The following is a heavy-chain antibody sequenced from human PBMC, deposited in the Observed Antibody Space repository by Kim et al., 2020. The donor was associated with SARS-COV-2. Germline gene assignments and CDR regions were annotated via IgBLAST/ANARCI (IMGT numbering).Heavy chain of an antibody. D-gene: IGHD2-2*02. V-gene: IGHV3-23*01. J-gene: IGHJ4*02. CDR3: AKEGVVVGAILPDH. Sequence: GGSLRLSCAASGFTFSTYAMSWVRQAPGKGLEWISSISDNGRNTYYAGSVKGRFAVSRDNSKNTLYLQMSSLRADDTAVYYCAKEGVVVGAILPDHWGQGALVTVSS. CDR1: GFTFSTYA. CDR2: ISDNGRNT.